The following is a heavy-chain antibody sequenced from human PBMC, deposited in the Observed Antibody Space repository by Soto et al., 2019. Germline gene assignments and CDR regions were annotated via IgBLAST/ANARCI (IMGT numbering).Heavy chain of an antibody. V-gene: IGHV3-23*01. CDR1: GFTFSSYA. CDR3: AKPLGYYYDSSGYYGNYYYYGMDV. J-gene: IGHJ6*02. D-gene: IGHD3-22*01. CDR2: ISGSGGST. Sequence: GGSLRLSRASSGFTFSSYAISWVRQAPGKGLEWVSAISGSGGSTYYADSVKGRFTISRDNSKNTLYLQMNSLRAEDTAVYYCAKPLGYYYDSSGYYGNYYYYGMDVWGQGTTVTVSS.